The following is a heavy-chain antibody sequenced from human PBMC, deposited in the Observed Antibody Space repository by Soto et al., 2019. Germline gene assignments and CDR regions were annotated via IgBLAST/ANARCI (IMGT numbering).Heavy chain of an antibody. CDR3: ARAPTRNIAAAGNFDY. V-gene: IGHV4-34*01. D-gene: IGHD6-13*01. CDR1: GGSVSGHY. Sequence: SDTLSLTCTVYGGSVSGHYWSWIRQPPGKGLEWIGEINHSGSTNYNPSLKSRVTISVDTSKNQFSLKLSSVTAADTAVYYCARAPTRNIAAAGNFDYWGQGTLVTVSS. CDR2: INHSGST. J-gene: IGHJ4*02.